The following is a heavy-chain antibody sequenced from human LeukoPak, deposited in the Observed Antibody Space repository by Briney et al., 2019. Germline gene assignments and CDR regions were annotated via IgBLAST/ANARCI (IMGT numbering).Heavy chain of an antibody. D-gene: IGHD6-13*01. Sequence: GGSLRLSCAASGFTFSSYWMSWVRQAPGKGLEWVADIKQDGSEKYYADFVKGRFTISRDNAKNSLYLQMNSLRAEDTAVYYCARDGVAAAARLNYFDYWGQGTLVTVSS. CDR2: IKQDGSEK. V-gene: IGHV3-7*01. J-gene: IGHJ4*02. CDR3: ARDGVAAAARLNYFDY. CDR1: GFTFSSYW.